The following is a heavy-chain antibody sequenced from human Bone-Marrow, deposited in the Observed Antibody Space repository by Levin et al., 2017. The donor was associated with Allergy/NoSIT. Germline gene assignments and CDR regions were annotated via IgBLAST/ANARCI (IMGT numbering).Heavy chain of an antibody. CDR2: ISGSGYST. Sequence: GGSLRLSCAASGFTFTSYAMSWVRQAPGKGLEWVSAISGSGYSTYYADSVKGRFTTSRDNSKNTLYLQMNSLRAEDTAVYYCAKGSMVRGVIPSPFDYWGQGTLVTVSS. J-gene: IGHJ4*02. CDR1: GFTFTSYA. D-gene: IGHD3-10*01. V-gene: IGHV3-23*01. CDR3: AKGSMVRGVIPSPFDY.